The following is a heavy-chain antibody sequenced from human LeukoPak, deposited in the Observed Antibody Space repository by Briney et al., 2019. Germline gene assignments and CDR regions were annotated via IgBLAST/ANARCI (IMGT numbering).Heavy chain of an antibody. V-gene: IGHV3-11*05. CDR3: ARDRALRYFDWLSQGPSNYYYGMDV. CDR2: ISSSSSYT. Sequence: GGSLRLSCAASGFTFRDYYMSWIRQAPGKGLEWVSYISSSSSYTNYADSVKGRFTISRDNAKNSLYLQMNSLRAEDTAVYYCARDRALRYFDWLSQGPSNYYYGMDVWGQGTTVTVSS. CDR1: GFTFRDYY. D-gene: IGHD3-9*01. J-gene: IGHJ6*02.